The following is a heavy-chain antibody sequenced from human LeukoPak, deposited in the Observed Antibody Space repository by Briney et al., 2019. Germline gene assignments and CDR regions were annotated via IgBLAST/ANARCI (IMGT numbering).Heavy chain of an antibody. J-gene: IGHJ4*02. CDR2: VSGSGSTV. V-gene: IGHV3-48*01. CDR3: VRQFAS. Sequence: GGSLRLSCAASGFTFGDHIMNWVRQLPGKRLEWVAYVSGSGSTVYYADSVKGRFTVSRDNGKSSLYLQMSSLRVEDTALYYCVRQFASWGQGTLVTVSS. CDR1: GFTFGDHI.